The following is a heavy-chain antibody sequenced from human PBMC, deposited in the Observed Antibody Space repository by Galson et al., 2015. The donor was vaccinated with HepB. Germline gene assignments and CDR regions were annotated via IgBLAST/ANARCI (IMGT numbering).Heavy chain of an antibody. CDR3: AREVAAADALFDY. CDR2: ISTSGSTM. CDR1: GFTFSDYY. D-gene: IGHD6-25*01. J-gene: IGHJ4*02. Sequence: SLRLSCAASGFTFSDYYMNWIRQAPGKGLEWVSYISTSGSTMSYAESVKGRFTISRDNGKNSLYLQMNSLRAEDAAVYYCAREVAAADALFDYWGQGALVTVSS. V-gene: IGHV3-11*01.